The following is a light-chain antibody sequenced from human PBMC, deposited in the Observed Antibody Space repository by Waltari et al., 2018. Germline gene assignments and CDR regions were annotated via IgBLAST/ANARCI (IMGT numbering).Light chain of an antibody. CDR2: GAS. J-gene: IGKJ1*01. Sequence: EIVMTQSPATLSVSPGERATLSCRASQSVSSNLAWYQQNPGQAPRLLIYGASTRATGVQARFSGSGSGTEFTLTISSLQSEDFAVYYCQQYNDWPRTFGQGTKVEIK. V-gene: IGKV3-15*01. CDR3: QQYNDWPRT. CDR1: QSVSSN.